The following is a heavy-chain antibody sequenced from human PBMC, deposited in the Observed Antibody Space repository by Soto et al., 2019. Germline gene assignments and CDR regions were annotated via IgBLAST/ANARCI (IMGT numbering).Heavy chain of an antibody. CDR1: GGSLSGNY. Sequence: QVQLQQWGAGLLKPSETLSLTCAVYGGSLSGNYWSWIRQTPGKGLEWIAEINHSGSTNYNPSLKSRVALSVDTSKNQFSLKLTSVTAADTAVYYCARGEFGVWYCSSTSAYCALDIWGQGTMVTVSS. CDR3: ARGEFGVWYCSSTSAYCALDI. D-gene: IGHD2-2*01. CDR2: INHSGST. J-gene: IGHJ3*02. V-gene: IGHV4-34*01.